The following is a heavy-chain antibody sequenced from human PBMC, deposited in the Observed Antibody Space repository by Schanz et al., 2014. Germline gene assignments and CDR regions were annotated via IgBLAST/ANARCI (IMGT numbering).Heavy chain of an antibody. J-gene: IGHJ2*01. D-gene: IGHD1-1*01. V-gene: IGHV4-61*02. CDR1: GGSIRSGTYY. CDR2: VFPNGIT. CDR3: ARDTTWRLDL. Sequence: QVQLQESGPGLVKPSQTLSLTCTVSGGSIRSGTYYWSWIRQPAGKALEWVGRVFPNGITNYNPSPKRRVPIALDASKSQFSLTLTSLTAADTAVYYCARDTTWRLDLWGRGTLVTVSS.